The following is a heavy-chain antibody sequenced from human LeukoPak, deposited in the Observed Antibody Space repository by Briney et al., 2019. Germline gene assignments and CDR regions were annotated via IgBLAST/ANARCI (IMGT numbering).Heavy chain of an antibody. Sequence: SETPSLTCTVSGGSISSYYWSWIRQPPGKGLEWIGYIYYSGSTNYNPSLKSRVTISVDTSKNQFSLKLSSVAAANTAVYYCARQVNYYFGMDVWGQRTTVTVS. CDR2: IYYSGST. J-gene: IGHJ6*02. CDR3: ARQVNYYFGMDV. V-gene: IGHV4-59*08. CDR1: GGSISSYY.